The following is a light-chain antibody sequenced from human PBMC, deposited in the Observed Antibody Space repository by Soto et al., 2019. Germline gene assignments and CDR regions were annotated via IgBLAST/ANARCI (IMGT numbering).Light chain of an antibody. CDR2: EVS. CDR3: SSYTISSSGV. J-gene: IGLJ3*02. V-gene: IGLV2-14*01. Sequence: QSVLTQPASVSGSPGQSITISCTGTSSDVGGYNYVSWYQQPPGKAPKLMIYEVSNRPSGVSNRFSGSKSGNTASLTISGLQAEDEADYYCSSYTISSSGVFGGGTKVTVL. CDR1: SSDVGGYNY.